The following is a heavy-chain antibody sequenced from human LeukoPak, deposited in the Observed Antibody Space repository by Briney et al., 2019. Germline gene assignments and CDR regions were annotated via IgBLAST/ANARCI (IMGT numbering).Heavy chain of an antibody. J-gene: IGHJ6*03. CDR1: GYTFTSYG. D-gene: IGHD5-24*01. CDR2: ISAYNGNT. Sequence: ASVKVSCKASGYTFTSYGISWVRQAPGQGLEWMGWISAYNGNTNYAQKLQGRVTMTTDTSTSTAYMELSRLRSDDTAVYYCARDSGDGYNVYYYYMDVWGKGTTVTVSS. V-gene: IGHV1-18*01. CDR3: ARDSGDGYNVYYYYMDV.